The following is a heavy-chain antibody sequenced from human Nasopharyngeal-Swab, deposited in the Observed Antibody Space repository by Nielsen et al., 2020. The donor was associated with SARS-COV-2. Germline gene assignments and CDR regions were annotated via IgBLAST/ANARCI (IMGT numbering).Heavy chain of an antibody. Sequence: SVKVSCKASGGTFSSYAISWVRQAPGQGLEWMGGIIPIFDTANYAQKFQGRVTITADESTSTAYMELSSLRSEDTAVYYCARCLRRAARPFDYYYGMDVWGQGTTVTVSS. V-gene: IGHV1-69*13. CDR3: ARCLRRAARPFDYYYGMDV. J-gene: IGHJ6*02. CDR1: GGTFSSYA. D-gene: IGHD6-6*01. CDR2: IIPIFDTA.